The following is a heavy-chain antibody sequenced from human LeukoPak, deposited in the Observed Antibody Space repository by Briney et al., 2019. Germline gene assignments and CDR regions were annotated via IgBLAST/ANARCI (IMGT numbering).Heavy chain of an antibody. Sequence: PSETLSLTCTVSGGSISSSSYYWGWIRQPAGKGLEWIGRIYTSGSTNYNPSLKSRVTMSVDTSKNQFSLKLSSVTAADTAVYYCARDKGRWELLMDVWGKGTTVTISS. D-gene: IGHD1-26*01. CDR1: GGSISSSSYY. CDR3: ARDKGRWELLMDV. CDR2: IYTSGST. V-gene: IGHV4-61*02. J-gene: IGHJ6*03.